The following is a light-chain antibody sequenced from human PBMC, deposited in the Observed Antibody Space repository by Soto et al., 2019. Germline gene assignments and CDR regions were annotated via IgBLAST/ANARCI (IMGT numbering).Light chain of an antibody. J-gene: IGKJ1*01. Sequence: DIQMTQSPSSLSASVGDRVTITCRATQVISNHLAWYQQKPGKVPKLLIYAASTLHSGVSSRFSGSRSGTDFTLTISSLQPEDVATYYCQSYNGVVRTFGQGTKVEIK. CDR3: QSYNGVVRT. CDR1: QVISNH. CDR2: AAS. V-gene: IGKV1-27*01.